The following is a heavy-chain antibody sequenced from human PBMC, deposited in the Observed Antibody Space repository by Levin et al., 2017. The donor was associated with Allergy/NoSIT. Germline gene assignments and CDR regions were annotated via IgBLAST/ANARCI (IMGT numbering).Heavy chain of an antibody. CDR3: ARIDNGDYAVY. V-gene: IGHV1-46*01. Sequence: ESLKISCKASGYTFTSYYMHWVRQAPGQGLEWMGIINPSGGSTSYAQKFQGRVTMTRDTSTSTVYMELSSLRSEDTAVYYCARIDNGDYAVYWGQGTLVTVSS. CDR2: INPSGGST. J-gene: IGHJ4*02. D-gene: IGHD4-17*01. CDR1: GYTFTSYY.